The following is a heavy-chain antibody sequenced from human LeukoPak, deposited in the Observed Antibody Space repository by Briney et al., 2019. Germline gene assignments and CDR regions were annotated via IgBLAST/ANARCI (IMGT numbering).Heavy chain of an antibody. CDR3: ARKGYSGYLGGFDP. CDR2: INHSGST. Sequence: PSETLSLTCAVYGGSFSGYYWSWIRQPPGKGLEWIGEINHSGSTNYNPSLKSRVAISVDTSKNQFSLKLSSVTAADTAVYYCARKGYSGYLGGFDPWGQGTLVTVSS. V-gene: IGHV4-34*01. CDR1: GGSFSGYY. D-gene: IGHD5-12*01. J-gene: IGHJ5*02.